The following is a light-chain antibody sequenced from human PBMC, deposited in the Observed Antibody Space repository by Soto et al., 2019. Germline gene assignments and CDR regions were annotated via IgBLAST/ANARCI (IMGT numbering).Light chain of an antibody. CDR2: WAS. J-gene: IGKJ4*01. Sequence: DIVMTQSPESLTVSLGERATINCRSSQSVLYRSINKNYLAWYQQKPGQPPKLLIYWASTREPGVPDRFSGSVSGTDFTLTISSLQAEDVAVYYCQQYYSTPLTFGGGTKVDI. V-gene: IGKV4-1*01. CDR3: QQYYSTPLT. CDR1: QSVLYRSINKNY.